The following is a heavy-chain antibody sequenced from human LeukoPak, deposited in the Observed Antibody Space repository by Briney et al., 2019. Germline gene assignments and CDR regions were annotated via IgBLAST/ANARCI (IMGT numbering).Heavy chain of an antibody. J-gene: IGHJ5*02. CDR2: ISYSGST. V-gene: IGHV4-31*03. CDR1: GGSISSGGYY. D-gene: IGHD2-8*01. CDR3: ARAPDCTNGVCYTFWFDP. Sequence: SETLSLTCTVSGGSISSGGYYWSWIRQHPGTGLEWIGYISYSGSTYYNPSLKSRVTISVDTSKNQFSLKLSSVTAADTAVYYCARAPDCTNGVCYTFWFDPWGQGTLVTVSS.